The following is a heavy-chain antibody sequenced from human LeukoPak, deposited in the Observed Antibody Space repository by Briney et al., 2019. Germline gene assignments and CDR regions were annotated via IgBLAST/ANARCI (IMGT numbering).Heavy chain of an antibody. CDR3: AKDQYYSSGSFDY. J-gene: IGHJ4*02. Sequence: GGSLRLSCAASGFTFSSYGMHWVRQAPGKGLEWVAVISYDGSNKYYADSVKGRFTISRDNSKNTLYLQMNSLRAEDTAVYYCAKDQYYSSGSFDYWGQRTLVTVSS. D-gene: IGHD3-10*01. V-gene: IGHV3-30*18. CDR2: ISYDGSNK. CDR1: GFTFSSYG.